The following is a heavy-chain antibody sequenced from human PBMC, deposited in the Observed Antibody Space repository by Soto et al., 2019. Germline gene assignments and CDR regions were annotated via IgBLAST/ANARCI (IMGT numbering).Heavy chain of an antibody. CDR1: GGSFSGYY. D-gene: IGHD6-19*01. J-gene: IGHJ4*02. CDR3: ARVGVAGDNDY. CDR2: INHSGST. Sequence: SETLSLTCAVYGGSFSGYYWSWIRQPPGKGLEWIGEINHSGSTNYNPSLKSRVTISVDTSKNQFSLKLSSVTAADTAVYYCARVGVAGDNDYSGQGTLVPVSS. V-gene: IGHV4-34*01.